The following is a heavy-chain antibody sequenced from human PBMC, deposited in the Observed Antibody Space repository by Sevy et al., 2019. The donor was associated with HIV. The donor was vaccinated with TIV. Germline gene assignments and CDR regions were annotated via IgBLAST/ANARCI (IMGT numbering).Heavy chain of an antibody. CDR3: ARGRGYYDSSGYYPDYYYYYGMDV. Sequence: LSLTCAASGFTFSDYYMSWIRQAPGKGLEWVSYISSSGSTIYYADSVKGRFTISRDNAKNSLYLQMNSLRAEDKAVYYCARGRGYYDSSGYYPDYYYYYGMDVWGQGTTVTVSS. CDR1: GFTFSDYY. CDR2: ISSSGSTI. V-gene: IGHV3-11*01. J-gene: IGHJ6*02. D-gene: IGHD3-22*01.